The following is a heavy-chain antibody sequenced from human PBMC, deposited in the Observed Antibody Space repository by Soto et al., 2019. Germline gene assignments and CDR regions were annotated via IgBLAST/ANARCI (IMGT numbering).Heavy chain of an antibody. CDR2: INHSGST. D-gene: IGHD3-10*01. Sequence: QVQLQQWGAGLLKPSETLSLTCAVYGGSFSGYYWSWIRQPPGKGLEWIGEINHSGSTNYNPSLKSRVTISVDTSKNQFSLELSSVTAADTAVYYCARGFYYGSGSYPSGDYWGQGTLVTVSS. J-gene: IGHJ4*02. CDR1: GGSFSGYY. CDR3: ARGFYYGSGSYPSGDY. V-gene: IGHV4-34*01.